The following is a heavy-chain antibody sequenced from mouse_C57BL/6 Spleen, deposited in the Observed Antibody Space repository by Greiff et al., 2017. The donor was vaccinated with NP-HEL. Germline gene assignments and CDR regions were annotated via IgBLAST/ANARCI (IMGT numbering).Heavy chain of an antibody. CDR3: ARRYYYGSSSYYFDY. CDR2: IDPSDSYT. V-gene: IGHV1-69*01. D-gene: IGHD1-1*01. Sequence: QVQLQQSGAELVMPGASVKLSCKASGYTFTSYWMHWVKQRPGQGLEWIGEIDPSDSYTNYNQKLKGKSTLTVDKSSSTAYMQLSSLTSEDSAVYYCARRYYYGSSSYYFDYWGQGTTLTVSS. CDR1: GYTFTSYW. J-gene: IGHJ2*01.